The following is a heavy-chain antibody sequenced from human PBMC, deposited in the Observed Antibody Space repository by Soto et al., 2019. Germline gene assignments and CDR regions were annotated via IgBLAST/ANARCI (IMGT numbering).Heavy chain of an antibody. Sequence: QITLKESGPTLVKPTQTLTLTCTFSGFSLSTSGVGVGWIRQPPGKALEWLALIYWDDDKRYSPSLKSRLTIXKXXSKNQVVLTMTNMDPVDTATYYCAHGPAADNWFDPWGQGTLVTVSS. CDR2: IYWDDDK. V-gene: IGHV2-5*02. J-gene: IGHJ5*02. D-gene: IGHD2-2*01. CDR3: AHGPAADNWFDP. CDR1: GFSLSTSGVG.